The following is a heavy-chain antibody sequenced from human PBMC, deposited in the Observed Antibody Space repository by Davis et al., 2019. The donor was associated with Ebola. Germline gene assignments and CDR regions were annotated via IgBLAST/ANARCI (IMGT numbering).Heavy chain of an antibody. Sequence: ASVQVSCKASGYTFTGYYMHWVRQAPGQGLEWMGRINPNSGGTNYAQKLQGRVTMTTDTSTSTAYMELRSLRSDDTAVYYCARGITMIVENNWFDPWGQGTLVTVSS. J-gene: IGHJ5*02. CDR3: ARGITMIVENNWFDP. CDR2: INPNSGGT. V-gene: IGHV1-2*06. D-gene: IGHD3-22*01. CDR1: GYTFTGYY.